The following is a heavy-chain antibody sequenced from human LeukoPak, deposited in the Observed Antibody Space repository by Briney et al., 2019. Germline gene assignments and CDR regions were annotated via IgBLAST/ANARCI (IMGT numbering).Heavy chain of an antibody. CDR2: IYHSGST. D-gene: IGHD3-10*01. J-gene: IGHJ6*03. Sequence: PTETLSLTCAVSGGSITSVNWWTWVRQPPGKGLEGIGVIYHSGSTNYNPSLKSRVTISVDTSKNQFSLKLSSVTAADTAVYYCARGDMVRGVIPTYYYYYYMDVWGKGTTVTISS. CDR1: GGSITSVNW. V-gene: IGHV4-4*02. CDR3: ARGDMVRGVIPTYYYYYYMDV.